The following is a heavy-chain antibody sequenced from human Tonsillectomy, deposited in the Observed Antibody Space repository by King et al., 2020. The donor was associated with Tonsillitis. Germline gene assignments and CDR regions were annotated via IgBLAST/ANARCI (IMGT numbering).Heavy chain of an antibody. CDR1: GGSISSSDHY. V-gene: IGHV4-39*01. Sequence: QLQESGPGVVKPSETLSLTCTVSGGSISSSDHYWAWIRQPPGKGLEGSGYMDYSGTTFYNPSLKSRITISGGTSENRFSLKLSSVTAADTAVYFCARYVSGSFDYWGQGALVTVSS. CDR3: ARYVSGSFDY. D-gene: IGHD1-26*01. J-gene: IGHJ4*02. CDR2: MDYSGTT.